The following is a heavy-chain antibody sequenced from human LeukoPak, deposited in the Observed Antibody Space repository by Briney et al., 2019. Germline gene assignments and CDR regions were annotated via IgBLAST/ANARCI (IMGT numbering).Heavy chain of an antibody. CDR2: INPSGGST. V-gene: IGHV1-46*01. Sequence: GASVKLSCKASGYTFSRYYMHLVRQAPGQGLEWMGIINPSGGSTSYAQKFHGRATMTRDTSTRIVYIELSSLGSEDPAVYYRSRWGGSGLAGIYYDGVDVWGQGATVTVSS. CDR3: SRWGGSGLAGIYYDGVDV. J-gene: IGHJ6*02. CDR1: GYTFSRYY. D-gene: IGHD3/OR15-3a*01.